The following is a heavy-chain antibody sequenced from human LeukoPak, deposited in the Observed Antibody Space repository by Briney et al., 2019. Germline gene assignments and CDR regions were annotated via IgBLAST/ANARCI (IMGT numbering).Heavy chain of an antibody. D-gene: IGHD3-16*01. J-gene: IGHJ4*02. CDR1: GFTFSSYS. Sequence: GGSLRISCAASGFTFSSYSRTWVRQAPGKGLEWVSYISSSSSTIYYADSVKGRFTISRDNAKNSLYLQMNSLRDEDTAGYYFARDQTGGGLLFDYRGQGTLVTVSS. CDR2: ISSSSSTI. V-gene: IGHV3-48*02. CDR3: ARDQTGGGLLFDY.